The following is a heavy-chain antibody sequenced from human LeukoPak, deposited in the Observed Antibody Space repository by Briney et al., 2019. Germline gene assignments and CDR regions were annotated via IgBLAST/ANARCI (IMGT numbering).Heavy chain of an antibody. CDR2: IIPILRTP. Sequence: ASLKVSCKASGYTFSNYAINWVRQAPGQGLEWMGGIIPILRTPSYAEKFQGRVTITTDESTSIAHMELSGLRSEDTAVYYCTRGSDSYYYYSMDVWGRGTTVIVSS. V-gene: IGHV1-69*05. J-gene: IGHJ6*03. CDR1: GYTFSNYA. CDR3: TRGSDSYYYYSMDV.